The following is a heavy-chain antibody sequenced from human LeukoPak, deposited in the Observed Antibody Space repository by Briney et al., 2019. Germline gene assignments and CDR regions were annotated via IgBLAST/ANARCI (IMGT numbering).Heavy chain of an antibody. J-gene: IGHJ2*01. CDR2: ISAYNGNT. D-gene: IGHD6-19*01. CDR1: GYTFTSYG. CDR3: ARDLYYSSGWFDL. Sequence: GASVKVSCKASGYTFTSYGISWVRQAPGQGLEWMGWISAYNGNTNYAQKLQGRVTMTTDTSTSTDYMELRSLRSDDTAVYYCARDLYYSSGWFDLWGRGTLVTVSS. V-gene: IGHV1-18*01.